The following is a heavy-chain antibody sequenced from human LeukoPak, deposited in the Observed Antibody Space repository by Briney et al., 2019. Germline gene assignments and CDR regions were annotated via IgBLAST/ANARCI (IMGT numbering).Heavy chain of an antibody. J-gene: IGHJ3*01. D-gene: IGHD3-10*01. CDR3: ASIHYYGPP. Sequence: SETLSLTCAVYGGSLSGYYWSWIRQPPGKGLEWIGEINHSGSTNYNTSPKSRVTISVVTSKNQFSLKLSAVTAAETAVYYCASIHYYGPPWGQGTMVTVSS. CDR2: INHSGST. V-gene: IGHV4-34*01. CDR1: GGSLSGYY.